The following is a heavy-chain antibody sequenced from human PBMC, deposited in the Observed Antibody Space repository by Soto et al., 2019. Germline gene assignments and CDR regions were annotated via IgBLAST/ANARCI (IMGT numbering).Heavy chain of an antibody. CDR3: ASATYYDIYNMAV. CDR1: GFTFSSYA. Sequence: EVQLLESGGGLVQPGGSLRLSCAASGFTFSSYAMSWVRQAPVKGLEWVSAISGSGGSTYYADSVKGRFTISRDNSKNTLYLQMNSLRAEDTAVYYCASATYYDIYNMAVWVKGTTVPVSS. V-gene: IGHV3-23*01. J-gene: IGHJ6*03. CDR2: ISGSGGST. D-gene: IGHD3-9*01.